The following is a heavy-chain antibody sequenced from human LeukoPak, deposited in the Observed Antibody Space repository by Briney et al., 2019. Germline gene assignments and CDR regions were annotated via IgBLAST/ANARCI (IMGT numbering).Heavy chain of an antibody. CDR3: ARFYSYMDV. CDR2: VNHSGST. J-gene: IGHJ6*03. CDR1: GGSFSGYY. V-gene: IGHV4-34*10. Sequence: SETLSLTCAVYGGSFSGYYWSWIRQPPGKGLEWIGEVNHSGSTNYNPSLESRVIMSVDMSKNQFYLKLRSATAADTAVYFCARFYSYMDVWGKGTTVTVAS. D-gene: IGHD4-11*01.